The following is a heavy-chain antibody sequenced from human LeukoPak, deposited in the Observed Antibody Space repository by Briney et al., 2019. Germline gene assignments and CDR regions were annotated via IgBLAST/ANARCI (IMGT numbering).Heavy chain of an antibody. CDR2: IRYDGSFK. CDR1: GFTFSDYG. CDR3: ARGRDGSGSYFKARYNWFDP. J-gene: IGHJ5*02. V-gene: IGHV3-30*02. D-gene: IGHD3-10*01. Sequence: GGSLRLSCAASGFTFSDYGLHWVRQAPGKGLEWVAFIRYDGSFKYYADSVKGRFTISRDNAKNSLYLQMNSLRAEDTDVYYCARGRDGSGSYFKARYNWFDPWGQGTLVTVSS.